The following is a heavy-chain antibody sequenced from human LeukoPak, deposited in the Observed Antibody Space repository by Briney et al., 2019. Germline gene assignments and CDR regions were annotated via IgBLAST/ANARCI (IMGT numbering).Heavy chain of an antibody. CDR1: GDSVSSNSAA. CDR2: TYYRSKWYN. D-gene: IGHD3-10*01. Sequence: SQTLSLTCAISGDSVSSNSAAWNWIRQSPSRGLEWLGRTYYRSKWYNDYAVSVKSRITINPDTSKNQFSLQLNSVTPEDTAVYYCARVNSVVRGVIPYNWFDPWGQGTLVTVSS. V-gene: IGHV6-1*01. CDR3: ARVNSVVRGVIPYNWFDP. J-gene: IGHJ5*02.